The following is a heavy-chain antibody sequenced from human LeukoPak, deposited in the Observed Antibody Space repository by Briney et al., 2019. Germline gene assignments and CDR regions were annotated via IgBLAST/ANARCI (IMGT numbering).Heavy chain of an antibody. J-gene: IGHJ4*02. CDR1: GFTFSTYS. D-gene: IGHD5-18*01. CDR3: ARASGDTVDTTTMGSY. Sequence: GGSLRLSCAASGFTFSTYSMSWVRQAPGKGLEWVSSISSSSAYIYYADSVKGRFTISRDNAKNSLYLQMNSLRAEDTAVYYCARASGDTVDTTTMGSYWGQGTLVTVSS. CDR2: ISSSSAYI. V-gene: IGHV3-21*01.